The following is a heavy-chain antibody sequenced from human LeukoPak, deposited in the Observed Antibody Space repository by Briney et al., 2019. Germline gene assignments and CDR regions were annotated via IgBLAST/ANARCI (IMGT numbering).Heavy chain of an antibody. CDR3: ARLYYDSSGYSNYFDY. J-gene: IGHJ4*02. D-gene: IGHD3-22*01. CDR2: TSAYNGNT. Sequence: ASVKVSCKASGYTFTSYGISWVRQAPGQGLEWMGWTSAYNGNTNYAQKLQGRVTMTTDTSTSTAYMELRSLRSDDTAVYYCARLYYDSSGYSNYFDYWGQGTLVTVSS. CDR1: GYTFTSYG. V-gene: IGHV1-18*01.